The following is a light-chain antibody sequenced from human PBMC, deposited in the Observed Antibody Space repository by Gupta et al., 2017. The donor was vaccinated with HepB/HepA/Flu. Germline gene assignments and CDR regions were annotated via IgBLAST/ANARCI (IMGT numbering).Light chain of an antibody. Sequence: SDVGAYNYVTWYQQHPGKAPKLMIYEVNKRPSGVPDRFSGSKSGNTASLTVSGLQAEDEADYYCSSYAGSNNLVFGGGTKLTVL. CDR1: SDVGAYNY. CDR3: SSYAGSNNLV. CDR2: EVN. V-gene: IGLV2-8*01. J-gene: IGLJ2*01.